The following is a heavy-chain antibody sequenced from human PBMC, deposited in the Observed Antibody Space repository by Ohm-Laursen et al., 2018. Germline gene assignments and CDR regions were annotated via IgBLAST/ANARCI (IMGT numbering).Heavy chain of an antibody. D-gene: IGHD5-18*01. CDR3: WGYTAMAQAQQKNDDYYYYGMDV. J-gene: IGHJ6*02. CDR2: IYYSGST. CDR1: GGSISSYY. V-gene: IGHV4-59*12. Sequence: SETLSLTCTVSGGSISSYYWSWIRQPPGKGLEWIGYIYYSGSTNYNPSLKSRVTMSVDTSKNQFSLKLSSVTAADTAVYYCWGYTAMAQAQQKNDDYYYYGMDVWGQGTTVTVSS.